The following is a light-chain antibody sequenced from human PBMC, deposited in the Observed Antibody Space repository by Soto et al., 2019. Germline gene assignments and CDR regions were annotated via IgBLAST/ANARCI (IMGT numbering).Light chain of an antibody. V-gene: IGKV3-11*01. CDR3: QQRSNWPLT. CDR2: DAS. J-gene: IGKJ4*01. CDR1: QSVSSY. Sequence: EIVLTQSPATLSLSPGERATLSCRASQSVSSYLGWYQQKPGQAPRLLIYDASNRAHGIPARFSGSGSGTDFTLTISSLEPEDFAVYYCQQRSNWPLTFGGGTKVDIK.